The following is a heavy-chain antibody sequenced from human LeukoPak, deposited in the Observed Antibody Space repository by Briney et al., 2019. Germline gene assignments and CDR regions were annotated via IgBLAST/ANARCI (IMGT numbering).Heavy chain of an antibody. CDR1: GFTFDDYA. V-gene: IGHV3-9*01. Sequence: GGSLRLSCAASGFTFDDYAMHWVRQAPGKGLEWVSGISWNSGSIGYADSVKGRFTISRDNAKNSLYLQMNSLRAEATALYYCARGQWLAKDAFDIWGQGTMVTISS. J-gene: IGHJ3*02. CDR2: ISWNSGSI. CDR3: ARGQWLAKDAFDI. D-gene: IGHD6-19*01.